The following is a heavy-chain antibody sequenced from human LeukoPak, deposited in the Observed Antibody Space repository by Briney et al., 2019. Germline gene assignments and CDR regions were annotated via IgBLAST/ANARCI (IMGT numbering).Heavy chain of an antibody. V-gene: IGHV3-53*01. Sequence: PGGFLRLSCAASGFSVSSNYMSWARQAPGKGLEWVSLIESSGATTYYADSVKGRFTISRDDSKNTLYLQMNSLRAEDTALYYCARDTYGAPDSWGQGTLVTVSS. D-gene: IGHD4-17*01. CDR3: ARDTYGAPDS. J-gene: IGHJ4*02. CDR2: IESSGATT. CDR1: GFSVSSNY.